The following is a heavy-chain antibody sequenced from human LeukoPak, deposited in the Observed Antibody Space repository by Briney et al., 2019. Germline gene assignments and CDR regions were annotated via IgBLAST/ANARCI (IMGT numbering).Heavy chain of an antibody. CDR2: IRYDGSNK. V-gene: IGHV3-30*02. CDR1: GFTFSSYG. Sequence: GGSLRLSCAASGFTFSSYGMHWVRQAPGKGLEWVAFIRYDGSNKYYADSVKGRFTISRDNSKNTLYLQMNSLRAEDTAVYYCARAPLGSWYAHYFDYWGQGTLVTVSS. CDR3: ARAPLGSWYAHYFDY. J-gene: IGHJ4*02. D-gene: IGHD6-13*01.